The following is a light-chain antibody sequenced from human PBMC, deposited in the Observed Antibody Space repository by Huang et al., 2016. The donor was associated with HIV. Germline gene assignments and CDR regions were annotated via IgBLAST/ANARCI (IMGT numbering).Light chain of an antibody. Sequence: MVMTQSPATLSVSPGEGATLPCRASQRVGTKLAWYQQKPGQAPRRLIFGASTRATGSPSTFSGRGSGTEFTLTISTLQSEDFAVYYCQQYNSWPRTFGGGTKVEI. V-gene: IGKV3-15*01. CDR1: QRVGTK. CDR3: QQYNSWPRT. CDR2: GAS. J-gene: IGKJ4*01.